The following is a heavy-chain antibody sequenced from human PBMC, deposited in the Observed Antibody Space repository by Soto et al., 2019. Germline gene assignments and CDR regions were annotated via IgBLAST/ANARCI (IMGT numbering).Heavy chain of an antibody. Sequence: SLKVSCKAAGGTFISYPITWVRQAPGQGLEWLGGIFPIFGTTNYAQRFEDRVTITADELTSTAYMELSSLRSEDTAVYYCAMIEYSSGSDYWGQGTLVTVSS. D-gene: IGHD6-19*01. CDR2: IFPIFGTT. J-gene: IGHJ4*02. V-gene: IGHV1-69*13. CDR3: AMIEYSSGSDY. CDR1: GGTFISYP.